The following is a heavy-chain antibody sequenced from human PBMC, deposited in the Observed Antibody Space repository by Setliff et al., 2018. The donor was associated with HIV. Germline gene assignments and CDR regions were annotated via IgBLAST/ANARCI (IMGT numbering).Heavy chain of an antibody. J-gene: IGHJ6*02. V-gene: IGHV5-51*01. CDR3: AKHLSPGSGWYSKARGMDV. Sequence: LGESLKISCKASGYSITTYWIAWVRQMPGKGLEWMGIIYPGDSDTRYSPSFQGQVTISADKSISTAYLQWSSLKASDTAMYYCAKHLSPGSGWYSKARGMDVWGQGTTVTVSS. CDR2: IYPGDSDT. CDR1: GYSITTYW. D-gene: IGHD6-19*01.